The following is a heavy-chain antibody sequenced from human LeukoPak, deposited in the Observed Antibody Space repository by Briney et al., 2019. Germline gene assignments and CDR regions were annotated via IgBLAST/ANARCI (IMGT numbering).Heavy chain of an antibody. V-gene: IGHV4-30-4*01. CDR3: ARARGGDTLHFDF. J-gene: IGHJ4*02. D-gene: IGHD2-21*02. CDR2: IYDSRST. Sequence: SQTLSLTCPVSGGSIGSGDYYWSWLRQPPGKGLEWIGYIYDSRSTYYNPSVKSRVTISVDTSKTPFSLKLSSVTAADTAVYYCARARGGDTLHFDFSGQGTLVTASS. CDR1: GGSIGSGDYY.